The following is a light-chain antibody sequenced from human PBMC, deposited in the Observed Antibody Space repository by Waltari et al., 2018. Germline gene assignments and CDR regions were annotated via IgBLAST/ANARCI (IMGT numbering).Light chain of an antibody. CDR3: SSYRSSTTPIPV. CDR1: RSAVARYAV. CDR2: DVT. J-gene: IGLJ2*01. Sequence: SALTQSASLSGSPGQSTPIPCTGTRSAVARYAVLSCSQQHPGKAPKLRIYDVTKRPSGVSSRFSASKSGNTASLTISGLQSEDEADYFCSSYRSSTTPIPVFGGGTKLTVL. V-gene: IGLV2-14*02.